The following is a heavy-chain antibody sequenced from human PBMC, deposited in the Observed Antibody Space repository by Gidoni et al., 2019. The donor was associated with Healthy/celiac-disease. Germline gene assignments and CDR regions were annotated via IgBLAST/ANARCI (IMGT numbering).Heavy chain of an antibody. V-gene: IGHV1-2*02. CDR1: ESTFTGYY. D-gene: IGHD6-19*01. Sequence: QVQLVQSGAEVRKPGPSVRVSSKASESTFTGYYMHWVRQAPGQGLEWMGWINPNSGGTNYAQKFQGRVTMTRDTSISTAYMELSRLRSDDTAVYYCASGSSGWYGSEYFQHWGQGTLVTVSS. J-gene: IGHJ1*01. CDR2: INPNSGGT. CDR3: ASGSSGWYGSEYFQH.